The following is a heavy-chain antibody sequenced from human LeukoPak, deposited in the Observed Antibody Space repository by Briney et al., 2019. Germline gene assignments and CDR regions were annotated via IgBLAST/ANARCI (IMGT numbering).Heavy chain of an antibody. CDR2: ISSSGSTI. CDR1: GFSFSSYE. J-gene: IGHJ4*02. V-gene: IGHV3-48*03. D-gene: IGHD3-10*01. Sequence: PGGTLRLSCAASGFSFSSYEMNWVRQAPGKGLEWVSYISSSGSTIYYADSVKGRFIISRDNAKYSLYLQMNSLRPEDTAVYYCAGAAESLFPLDSWGQGTLVTVSS. CDR3: AGAAESLFPLDS.